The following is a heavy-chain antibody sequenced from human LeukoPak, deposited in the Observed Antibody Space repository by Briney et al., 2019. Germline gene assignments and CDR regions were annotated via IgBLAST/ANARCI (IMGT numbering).Heavy chain of an antibody. J-gene: IGHJ4*02. Sequence: GESLKISCQGSGYNFTSYWIGWVRQMPGKGLEWMGIIYPDDSDTKYSPSFQGQVTISADKSISTAYLQWSSLKASDTAIYYCARHVRAGYDFWSGYDSWGQGTLVTVSS. CDR2: IYPDDSDT. CDR1: GYNFTSYW. D-gene: IGHD3-3*01. CDR3: ARHVRAGYDFWSGYDS. V-gene: IGHV5-51*01.